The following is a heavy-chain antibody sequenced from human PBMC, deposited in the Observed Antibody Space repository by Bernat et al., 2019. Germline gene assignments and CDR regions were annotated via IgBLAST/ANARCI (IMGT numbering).Heavy chain of an antibody. Sequence: QVQLVQSGAEVKKPGASVKVSCEASGFIFTSYGITWVRQAPGQGLEWMGWISAYNGNTNYAQRLQGRVTLTTDTSTSTAYMELRSLRSDDTAVYYCARDAVIPMTTPDYWGQGTLVTVSS. V-gene: IGHV1-18*01. J-gene: IGHJ4*02. CDR3: ARDAVIPMTTPDY. CDR1: GFIFTSYG. D-gene: IGHD3-22*01. CDR2: ISAYNGNT.